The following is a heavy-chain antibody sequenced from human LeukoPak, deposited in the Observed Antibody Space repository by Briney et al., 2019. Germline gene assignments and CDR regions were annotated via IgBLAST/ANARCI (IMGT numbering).Heavy chain of an antibody. Sequence: GGSLRLSCAASGFTFYNYAMFWVRQXPGKGLEWVSLINGDGSSSDYADSVKGRFTIYRDNSKNSLYLQMNSLRIEDTALYYCAKDASGGSCFDYWGQGTPVTVSS. CDR3: AKDASGGSCFDY. CDR2: INGDGSSS. V-gene: IGHV3-43*02. J-gene: IGHJ4*02. D-gene: IGHD2-15*01. CDR1: GFTFYNYA.